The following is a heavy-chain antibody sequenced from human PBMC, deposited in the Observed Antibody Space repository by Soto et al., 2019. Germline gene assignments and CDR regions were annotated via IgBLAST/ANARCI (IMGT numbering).Heavy chain of an antibody. CDR2: IIPLFGTA. CDR3: AKEGFGDSGWFDP. V-gene: IGHV1-69*06. Sequence: QVQLVQSGAEVKKPGSSVKVSCKASGGTFNSYTIAWVRQAPGQGLEWMGGIIPLFGTANYAQKFQGRVTIVADKSTSTAYMELSSLRSEDTAVYYFAKEGFGDSGWFDPWGQETLVTVSS. J-gene: IGHJ5*02. CDR1: GGTFNSYT. D-gene: IGHD3-10*01.